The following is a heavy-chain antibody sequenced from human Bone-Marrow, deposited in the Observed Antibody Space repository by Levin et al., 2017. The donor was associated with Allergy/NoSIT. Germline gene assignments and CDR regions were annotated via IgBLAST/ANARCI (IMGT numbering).Heavy chain of an antibody. V-gene: IGHV1-24*01. J-gene: IGHJ4*02. CDR1: GYTLSEVS. D-gene: IGHD3-16*01. CDR3: ARAFRGHLLSDY. CDR2: FDPEHGKT. Sequence: GESLKISCKVSGYTLSEVSVHWVRHFPGKGLEWMGGFDPEHGKTFYAQKFQGRVTMTEDTSTDTAYMDLSSLSSEDTALYYCARAFRGHLLSDYWGQGTLVTVSS.